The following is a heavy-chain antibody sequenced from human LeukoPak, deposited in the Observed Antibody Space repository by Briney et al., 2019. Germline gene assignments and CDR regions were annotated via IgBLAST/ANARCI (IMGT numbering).Heavy chain of an antibody. J-gene: IGHJ6*03. CDR2: ISGSGGST. Sequence: PGGSLRLSCAASGFTFSSYAMSWVRQAPGKGLEWVSAISGSGGSTYYADSVKGRFTISRDNSKNTLYLQMNSLRAEDTAVYYCAKDSPWPPAGYGDYTPYYYYYMDVWGKGTTVTVSS. CDR1: GFTFSSYA. D-gene: IGHD4-17*01. V-gene: IGHV3-23*01. CDR3: AKDSPWPPAGYGDYTPYYYYYMDV.